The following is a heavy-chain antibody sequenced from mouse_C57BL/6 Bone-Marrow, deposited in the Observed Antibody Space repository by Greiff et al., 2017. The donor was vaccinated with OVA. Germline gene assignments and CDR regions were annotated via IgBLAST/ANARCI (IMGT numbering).Heavy chain of an antibody. CDR3: AKKNAHRYFDV. V-gene: IGHV2-4*01. Sequence: QVQLKESGPGLVQPSQSLSITCTVSGFSLTSYGVHWVRQPPGKGLEWLGVIWSGGSTDYNAAFISRLSISKDNSKSQVFFKMNSLQADDTAIYYCAKKNAHRYFDVWGTGTTVTVSS. CDR1: GFSLTSYG. CDR2: IWSGGST. J-gene: IGHJ1*03.